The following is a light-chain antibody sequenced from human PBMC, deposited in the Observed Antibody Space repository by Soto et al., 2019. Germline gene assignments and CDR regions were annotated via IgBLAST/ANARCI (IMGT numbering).Light chain of an antibody. Sequence: DIQMTQSPSTLSASVGARVTITCRASQSVGSWLAWHQQKPGRAPKVLVYKASSLQSGVPSRFSASGSGTEFTLTISSLQPDDAAIYFCQQYARYPWTFGQGTMWEIK. CDR1: QSVGSW. V-gene: IGKV1-5*03. CDR3: QQYARYPWT. J-gene: IGKJ1*01. CDR2: KAS.